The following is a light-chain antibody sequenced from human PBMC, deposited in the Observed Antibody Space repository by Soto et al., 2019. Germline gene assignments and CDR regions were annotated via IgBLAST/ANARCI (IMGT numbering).Light chain of an antibody. Sequence: QSVLTQPASVSGSPGQWITISCTGTSSDVGASNYVSRYQQHPGKAPKLMIYEVSYGPSGVSDRLSGSRSGNTASLTISGLQAADESDYYCSSYTRSTTWVFGGGAKLTV. CDR1: SSDVGASNY. J-gene: IGLJ3*02. V-gene: IGLV2-14*01. CDR3: SSYTRSTTWV. CDR2: EVS.